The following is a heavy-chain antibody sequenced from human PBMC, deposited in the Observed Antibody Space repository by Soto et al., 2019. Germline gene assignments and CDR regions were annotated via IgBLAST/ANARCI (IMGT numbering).Heavy chain of an antibody. Sequence: SLKISCKGSGYSFTSYWISWVRQMPGKGLEWMGRIDPSDSYTNYSPSFQGHVTISADKSISTAYLQWSSLKASDTAMYYCATHYDILTGYSNDDFDIWGQGTMVTVSS. D-gene: IGHD3-9*01. CDR2: IDPSDSYT. CDR3: ATHYDILTGYSNDDFDI. J-gene: IGHJ3*02. V-gene: IGHV5-10-1*01. CDR1: GYSFTSYW.